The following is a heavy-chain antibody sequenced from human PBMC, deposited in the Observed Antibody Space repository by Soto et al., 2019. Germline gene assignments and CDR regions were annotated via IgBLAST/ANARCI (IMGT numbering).Heavy chain of an antibody. CDR1: GFSFSSYA. CDR2: IGGSGDRR. D-gene: IGHD5-12*01. Sequence: GGSLRLSCAASGFSFSSYAMNWVRQAPGKGLEWVSGIGGSGDRRNYADTVKGRFTISRDNSKNTLYLQMNSLKTEDTAVYYCTTQAVAWFYFDDRGQGALVTGS. CDR3: TTQAVAWFYFDD. V-gene: IGHV3-23*01. J-gene: IGHJ4*02.